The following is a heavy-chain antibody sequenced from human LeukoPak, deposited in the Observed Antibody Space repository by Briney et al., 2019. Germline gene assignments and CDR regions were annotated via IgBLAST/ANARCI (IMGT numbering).Heavy chain of an antibody. CDR3: AKCLTGGSCYAAFDF. CDR2: ISGSGGST. J-gene: IGHJ4*02. D-gene: IGHD2-15*01. CDR1: GFTFSSYA. V-gene: IGHV3-23*01. Sequence: GGSLRLSCAASGFTFSSYAMSWVRQAPGKGLEWVSAISGSGGSTYYADSVKGRFTISRDNSKNTLFLQMNSLRAEDTAVYYCAKCLTGGSCYAAFDFWGQGTLVTVSS.